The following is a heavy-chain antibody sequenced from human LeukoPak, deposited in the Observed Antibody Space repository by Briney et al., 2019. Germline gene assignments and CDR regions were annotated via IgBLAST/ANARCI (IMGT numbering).Heavy chain of an antibody. CDR1: GFTFSSYA. V-gene: IGHV3-23*01. Sequence: GGSLRLSCAASGFTFSSYAMSWVRQAPGKGLEWVSAISGSGGSTYYADSVKGRFTISRDNSKNTLYLQMNSLRAEGTAVYYCARDSRPRRATITDWGQGTLVTVSS. J-gene: IGHJ4*02. CDR2: ISGSGGST. D-gene: IGHD5-24*01. CDR3: ARDSRPRRATITD.